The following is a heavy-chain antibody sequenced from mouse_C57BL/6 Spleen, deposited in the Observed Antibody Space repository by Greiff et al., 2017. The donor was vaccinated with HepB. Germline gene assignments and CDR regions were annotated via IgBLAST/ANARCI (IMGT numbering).Heavy chain of an antibody. CDR2: INPNNGGT. CDR1: GYTFTDYN. V-gene: IGHV1-18*01. Sequence: VQLKESGPELVKPGASVKIPCKASGYTFTDYNMDWVKQSHGKSLEWIGDINPNNGGTIYNQKFKGKATLTVDKSSSTAYMARRSLTSEDTAVYYCAKRGSNYDAMDYWGQGTSVTVSS. D-gene: IGHD2-5*01. J-gene: IGHJ4*01. CDR3: AKRGSNYDAMDY.